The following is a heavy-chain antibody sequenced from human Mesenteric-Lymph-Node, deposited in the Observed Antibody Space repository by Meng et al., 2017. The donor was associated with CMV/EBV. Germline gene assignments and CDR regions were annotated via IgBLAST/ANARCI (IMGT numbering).Heavy chain of an antibody. CDR3: ARLADATGVVFSSDY. V-gene: IGHV1-18*01. Sequence: ASVKVSCKASGYTFTSYGISWVRQAPGQGLEWMGWISAYNGNTNYAQKLQGRVTMTTDTSTSTAYMELRSLRSDDTAVYYCARLADATGVVFSSDYWGQGTLVTVSS. J-gene: IGHJ4*02. CDR1: GYTFTSYG. CDR2: ISAYNGNT. D-gene: IGHD3-3*01.